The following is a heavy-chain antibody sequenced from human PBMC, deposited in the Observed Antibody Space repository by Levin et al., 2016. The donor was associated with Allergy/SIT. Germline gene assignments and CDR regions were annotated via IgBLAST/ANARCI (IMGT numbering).Heavy chain of an antibody. J-gene: IGHJ3*02. CDR2: IYNRGKT. CDR1: GGSISRYY. Sequence: SETLSLTCTVSGGSISRYYWSWIRQPPGKGLEWIAYIYNRGKTNYNPSLYNPSLKSRVTISVDTSKNQFSLKLSSVTAADTAVYYCARHWLGSGTYYAFDIWGQGTMVTVSS. D-gene: IGHD3-10*01. V-gene: IGHV4-59*08. CDR3: ARHWLGSGTYYAFDI.